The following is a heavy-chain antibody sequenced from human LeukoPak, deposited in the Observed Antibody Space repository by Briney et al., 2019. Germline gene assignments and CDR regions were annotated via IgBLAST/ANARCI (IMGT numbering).Heavy chain of an antibody. CDR2: INHSGST. CDR3: AREYCSSTSCHAWFDP. D-gene: IGHD2-2*01. V-gene: IGHV4-34*01. Sequence: PSETLSLTCAVYGGSFSGYYWSWIRQPPGKGLEWIGEINHSGSTNYNPSLKSRVTISVDTSKNQLSLKLSSMTAADTAVYYCAREYCSSTSCHAWFDPWGQGTLVTVSS. J-gene: IGHJ5*02. CDR1: GGSFSGYY.